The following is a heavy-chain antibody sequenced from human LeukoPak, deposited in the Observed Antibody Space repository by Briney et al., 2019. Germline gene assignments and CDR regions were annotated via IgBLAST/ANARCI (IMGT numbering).Heavy chain of an antibody. Sequence: PGGSLRLSCAASGFTFTNYAMNWVRQAPEKGLEWVSTIHGGGDVTYYADSVKGRFTISRDNSRNTLYLQMNSLRAEDTAVYYCAKATGGPGDIAAAGNPFDYWGQGTLVTVSS. J-gene: IGHJ4*02. CDR1: GFTFTNYA. V-gene: IGHV3-23*01. CDR3: AKATGGPGDIAAAGNPFDY. D-gene: IGHD6-13*01. CDR2: IHGGGDVT.